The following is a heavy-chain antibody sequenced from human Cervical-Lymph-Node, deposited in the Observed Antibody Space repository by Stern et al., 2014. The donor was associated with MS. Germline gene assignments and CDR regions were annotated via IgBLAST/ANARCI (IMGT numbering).Heavy chain of an antibody. CDR3: ARAAYSTSSYNY. CDR2: IIPIFGKA. CDR1: GGTFNTNV. V-gene: IGHV1-69*01. J-gene: IGHJ4*02. D-gene: IGHD6-6*01. Sequence: VHLVESGAEVKKPGSSVKVSCKASGGTFNTNVISWVRQAPGQGLEWMGGIIPIFGKALYAQKFQGRSTITADDSTGAVYMELSSLRSEDTAVYYCARAAYSTSSYNYWGQGTLVIVSS.